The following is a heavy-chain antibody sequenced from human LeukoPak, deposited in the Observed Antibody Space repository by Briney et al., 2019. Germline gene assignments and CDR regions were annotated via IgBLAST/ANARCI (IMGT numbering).Heavy chain of an antibody. CDR3: AKGVYDSSGYSPNDALDI. Sequence: PGGSLRLSCAASGFTFSSYGMHWVRQAPGKGVEWGALISNDGSNKFYADSVKGGFTISRDNSKNTLYLQRNRQRAEDTAVYYCAKGVYDSSGYSPNDALDIWGQGTMVTVSS. CDR2: ISNDGSNK. D-gene: IGHD3-22*01. V-gene: IGHV3-30*18. CDR1: GFTFSSYG. J-gene: IGHJ3*02.